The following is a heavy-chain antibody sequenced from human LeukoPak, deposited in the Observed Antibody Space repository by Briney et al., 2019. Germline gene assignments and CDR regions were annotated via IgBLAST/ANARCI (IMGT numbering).Heavy chain of an antibody. CDR2: INPNSGGT. Sequence: ASVKVSCKASGYTFTGYYMHWVRQAPGQGLEWMGWINPNSGGTNYAQKFQGRVTITRDTSISTAYMELSRLRSDDTAVYYCVVYVWGAHFDYWGQGTLVTVSS. V-gene: IGHV1-2*02. CDR3: VVYVWGAHFDY. D-gene: IGHD3-16*01. CDR1: GYTFTGYY. J-gene: IGHJ4*02.